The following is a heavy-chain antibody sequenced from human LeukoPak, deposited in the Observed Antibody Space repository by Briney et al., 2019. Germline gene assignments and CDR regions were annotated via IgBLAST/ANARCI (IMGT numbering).Heavy chain of an antibody. CDR3: ARDTYGDLNWFDP. V-gene: IGHV4-59*12. CDR2: IYYSGST. D-gene: IGHD4-17*01. CDR1: GGSISSYY. Sequence: PSETLSLTCTVSGGSISSYYWSWIRQPPGKGLEWIGSIYYSGSTYYNPSLKSRVTISVDTSKNQFSLKLSSVTAADTAVYYCARDTYGDLNWFDPWGQGTLVTVSS. J-gene: IGHJ5*02.